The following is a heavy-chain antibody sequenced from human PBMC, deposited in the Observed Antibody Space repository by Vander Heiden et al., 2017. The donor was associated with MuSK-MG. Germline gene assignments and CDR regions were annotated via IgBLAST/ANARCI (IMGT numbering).Heavy chain of an antibody. D-gene: IGHD3-22*01. V-gene: IGHV3-33*01. CDR3: ARFDSSAYQ. Sequence: QVQLVESGGGVVQPGRSLRLSCAASGFTVSEFGLHWVRQAPGKGLEWVAVIWYDGNFKYYADSVQGRFTISRDNSKNTLFLQMNSLRVEDTAVYYCARFDSSAYQWGQGTLVTVSS. J-gene: IGHJ4*02. CDR1: GFTVSEFG. CDR2: IWYDGNFK.